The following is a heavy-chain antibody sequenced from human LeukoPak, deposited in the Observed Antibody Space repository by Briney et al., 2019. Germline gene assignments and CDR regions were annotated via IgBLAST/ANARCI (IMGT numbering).Heavy chain of an antibody. V-gene: IGHV3-74*03. J-gene: IGHJ4*02. CDR2: ISGDGTIK. Sequence: GGSLRLSCEPSGFAFSSYWMLWVRQAPGKGLVWLSRISGDGTIKTYADFVKGRFIISRDNTKNILYLQMNSLKVEDTAMYYCSRSQFDYWGQGVLVTVSS. CDR1: GFAFSSYW. CDR3: SRSQFDY.